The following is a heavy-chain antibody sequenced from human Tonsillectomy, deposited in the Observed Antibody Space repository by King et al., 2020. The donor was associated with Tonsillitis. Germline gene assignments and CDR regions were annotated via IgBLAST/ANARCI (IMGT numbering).Heavy chain of an antibody. CDR1: GYSFTSYW. CDR2: IYPGESDT. CDR3: ARPRHCGGDCYSHYYFDY. Sequence: QLVQSGAEVKKPGESLKISCKGSGYSFTSYWIGWVRQMPGKGLEWVGIIYPGESDTRYSPSFQGQVTISADKSISTTYPQWSSLKASDTAMYYCARPRHCGGDCYSHYYFDYWGQGTLVTVSS. D-gene: IGHD2-21*02. J-gene: IGHJ4*02. V-gene: IGHV5-51*01.